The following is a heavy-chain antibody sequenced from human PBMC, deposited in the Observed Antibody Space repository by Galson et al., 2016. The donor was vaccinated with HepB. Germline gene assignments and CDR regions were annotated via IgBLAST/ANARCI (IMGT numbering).Heavy chain of an antibody. V-gene: IGHV3-23*01. CDR2: ISGCGGST. D-gene: IGHD1/OR15-1a*01. CDR1: GFTFSGYA. CDR3: AKSMNWNNHLLLF. Sequence: SLRLSCAASGFTFSGYAMSWVRQAPGKGLEWVSAISGCGGSTYYADSVKGRFTISRDNSKNTVYLQMNSLRAEDTALYYCAKSMNWNNHLLLFWGQGTLVTVSS. J-gene: IGHJ4*02.